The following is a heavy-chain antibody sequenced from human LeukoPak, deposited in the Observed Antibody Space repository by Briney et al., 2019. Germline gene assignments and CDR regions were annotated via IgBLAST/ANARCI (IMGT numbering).Heavy chain of an antibody. V-gene: IGHV3-7*05. CDR3: AGEYYSDSSGSDY. CDR2: INQDGSEK. D-gene: IGHD3-22*01. Sequence: PGGSLRLSCAASGFTFSSYAMSWVRQAPGKGLEWVANINQDGSEKYSVDSVKGRFTISRDNAKNSLYLQMNSLRAEDTAVYYCAGEYYSDSSGSDYWGQGTLVTVSS. J-gene: IGHJ4*02. CDR1: GFTFSSYA.